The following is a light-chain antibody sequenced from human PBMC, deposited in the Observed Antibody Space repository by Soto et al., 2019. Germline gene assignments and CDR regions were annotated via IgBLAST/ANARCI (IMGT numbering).Light chain of an antibody. CDR1: RSVLSSCNNKNF. CDR3: QQYYSSPFT. CDR2: WAS. J-gene: IGKJ3*01. Sequence: DIVMTQSPDSLALSLGERATINCKSSRSVLSSCNNKNFLAWYQQKPRQPPRLLIYWASTRQSGVPDRFSGSGSGTDFTLTISSLQAEDVAIYYCQQYYSSPFTFGPGTKVEIK. V-gene: IGKV4-1*01.